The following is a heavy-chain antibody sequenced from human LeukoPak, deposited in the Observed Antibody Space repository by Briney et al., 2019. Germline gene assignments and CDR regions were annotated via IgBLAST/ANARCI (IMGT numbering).Heavy chain of an antibody. D-gene: IGHD1-26*01. J-gene: IGHJ4*02. CDR2: IGTRSNPI. V-gene: IGHV3-11*01. Sequence: AGGSLRLSCAASGFSFSDFYMSWIRQAPGMGLEWISYIGTRSNPIYYADSVKGRFTISRDDAKNSLYLQMNSLRDEDTAVYFRAREVRGSGRDFDYWGQGILVTVST. CDR1: GFSFSDFY. CDR3: AREVRGSGRDFDY.